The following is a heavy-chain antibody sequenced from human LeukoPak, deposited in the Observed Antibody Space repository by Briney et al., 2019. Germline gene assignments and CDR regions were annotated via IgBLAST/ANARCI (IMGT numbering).Heavy chain of an antibody. CDR1: GFTFSSYG. J-gene: IGHJ4*02. CDR2: ISYDGSNK. V-gene: IGHV3-30*18. CDR3: AKDPSLGY. D-gene: IGHD7-27*01. Sequence: GRSLRLSCAASGFTFSSYGMHWVRQAPGKGLKWVAVISYDGSNKYYADSVKGRFTISRDNSKNTLYLQMNSLRAEDTAVYYCAKDPSLGYWGQGTLVTVSS.